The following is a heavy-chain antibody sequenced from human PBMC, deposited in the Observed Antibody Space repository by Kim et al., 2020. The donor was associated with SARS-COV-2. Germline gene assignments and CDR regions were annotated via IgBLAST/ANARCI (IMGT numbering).Heavy chain of an antibody. CDR2: INHSGST. V-gene: IGHV4-34*01. CDR1: GGSFSGYY. Sequence: SETLSLTCAVYGGSFSGYYWSWIRQPPGKGLEWIGEINHSGSTNYNPSLKSRVTISVDTSKNQFSLKLSSVTAADTAVYYCARGLGRVTIFGVVGRADAFDIWGQGTMVTVSS. CDR3: ARGLGRVTIFGVVGRADAFDI. D-gene: IGHD3-3*01. J-gene: IGHJ3*02.